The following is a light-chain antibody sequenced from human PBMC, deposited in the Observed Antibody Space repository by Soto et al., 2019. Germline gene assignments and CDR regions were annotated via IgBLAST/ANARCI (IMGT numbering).Light chain of an antibody. V-gene: IGKV3-20*01. CDR1: QSISSPY. CDR2: AAS. J-gene: IGKJ1*01. CDR3: QQYDSSPQT. Sequence: EIVLTQSPGTLSLSPGERATLSCRASQSISSPYLAWYQQKPGQAPRFLIYAASSTPTGIPDRFSGSGSGTDFTLTISRLEPEDFAVYYCQQYDSSPQTFGQGTKVEIK.